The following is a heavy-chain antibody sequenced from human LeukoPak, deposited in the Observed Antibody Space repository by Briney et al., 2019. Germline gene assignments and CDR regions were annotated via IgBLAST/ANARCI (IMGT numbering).Heavy chain of an antibody. CDR2: IRNDGSDK. V-gene: IGHV3-30*02. CDR3: AKDKGVVAFDI. D-gene: IGHD2-15*01. J-gene: IGHJ3*02. CDR1: GLTFSNQG. Sequence: GVCLRLSCATAGLTFSNQGMHWVRQAPGKGLEWVTFIRNDGSDKYYADSVKGRFTISRDNSKNTLYLQMNTLRAEDTAVYYCAKDKGVVAFDIWGQGTMVTVSS.